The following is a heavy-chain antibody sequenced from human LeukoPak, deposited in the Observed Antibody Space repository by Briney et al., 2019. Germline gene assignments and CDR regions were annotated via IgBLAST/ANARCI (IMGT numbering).Heavy chain of an antibody. D-gene: IGHD2-21*02. Sequence: PSETLSLTCTVSGGSISSSSYYWSWIRQPAGKGLEWIGRIYTSGSTNYNPSLKSRVTMSVDTSKNQFSLKLSSVTAADTAVYYCATGVTAYYFDYWGQGTLVTVSS. V-gene: IGHV4-61*02. CDR3: ATGVTAYYFDY. CDR1: GGSISSSSYY. J-gene: IGHJ4*02. CDR2: IYTSGST.